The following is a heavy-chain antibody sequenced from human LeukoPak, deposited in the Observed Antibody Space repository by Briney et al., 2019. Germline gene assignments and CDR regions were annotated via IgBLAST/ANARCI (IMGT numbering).Heavy chain of an antibody. D-gene: IGHD3-22*01. CDR3: ASSGPSQAPQYYYDSSGYYTPTIFDY. CDR1: GGSISSGSYY. J-gene: IGHJ4*02. CDR2: IYTSGST. Sequence: SQTLSLTCTVSGGSISSGSYYWSWIRQPAGKGLEWIGRIYTSGSTNYNPSLKSRVTISVDTSKNQFSLKLSSVTAADTAVYYCASSGPSQAPQYYYDSSGYYTPTIFDYWGQGTLVTVSS. V-gene: IGHV4-61*02.